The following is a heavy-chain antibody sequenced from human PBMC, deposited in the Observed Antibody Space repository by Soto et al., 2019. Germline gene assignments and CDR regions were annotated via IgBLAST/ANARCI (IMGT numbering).Heavy chain of an antibody. Sequence: GASVKVTCKASGYPFTHYGITWVRQAPGQGLEWMGWISPFNGNTNYGQTLQGRVTITADEVTRTAFMELRGLTSEDTATYYCASSLRMAGIGNYYYGMDVWGQGTTVTVSS. V-gene: IGHV1-18*01. CDR1: GYPFTHYG. J-gene: IGHJ6*02. CDR2: ISPFNGNT. D-gene: IGHD6-19*01. CDR3: ASSLRMAGIGNYYYGMDV.